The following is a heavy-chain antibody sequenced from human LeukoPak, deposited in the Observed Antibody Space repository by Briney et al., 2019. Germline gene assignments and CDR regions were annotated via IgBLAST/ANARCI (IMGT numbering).Heavy chain of an antibody. CDR2: ISSSGSTI. D-gene: IGHD2/OR15-2a*01. J-gene: IGHJ6*03. CDR3: ARVKVIYYYYMDV. Sequence: GGSLRLSCAASGFTFSDYYMSWIRQAPGKGLEWVSYISSSGSTIYYADSVKGRFTISRDNAKNSLYLQMNSLRAEDTAVYYCARVKVIYYYYMDVWGRGTTVTVSS. V-gene: IGHV3-11*04. CDR1: GFTFSDYY.